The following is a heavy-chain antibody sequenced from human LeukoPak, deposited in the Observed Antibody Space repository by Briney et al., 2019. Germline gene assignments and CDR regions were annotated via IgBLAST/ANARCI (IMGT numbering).Heavy chain of an antibody. J-gene: IGHJ4*02. CDR3: ASREFGELFPRVDY. CDR1: GFTFSSYA. V-gene: IGHV3-23*01. Sequence: PGGSLRLSCAASGFTFSSYAMSWVRQAPGKGLEWVSAISTSGSTTYYADSVRGRFTISRDNSKNTLCLQMNSLRVEDTAVYYGASREFGELFPRVDYWGQGTLVTVSS. D-gene: IGHD3-10*01. CDR2: ISTSGSTT.